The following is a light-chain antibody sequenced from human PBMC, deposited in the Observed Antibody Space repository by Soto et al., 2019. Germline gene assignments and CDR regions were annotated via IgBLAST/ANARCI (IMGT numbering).Light chain of an antibody. CDR3: QQYHSYSLT. J-gene: IGKJ4*01. CDR1: QSISSW. Sequence: DIPMTQSPSTLSASVGDRVTITCRASQSISSWLAWYQQKPGKAPKLLIYKASRLEGGVPSRFSGSGSGTAFTLTISSLQPDDFATYYGQQYHSYSLTFGGGTKVDIK. V-gene: IGKV1-5*03. CDR2: KAS.